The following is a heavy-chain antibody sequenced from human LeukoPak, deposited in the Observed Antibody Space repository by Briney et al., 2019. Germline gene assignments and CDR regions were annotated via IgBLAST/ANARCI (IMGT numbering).Heavy chain of an antibody. CDR1: GYTFTSYY. J-gene: IGHJ3*02. Sequence: ASVKVSCKASGYTFTSYYIHWVRQAPGQGLEWMGVINPSTDSTSSAQNFQGRVTMTRDTSISTAYMELSRLRSDDTAVYYCATELYDILTGYSVGAFDIWGQGTMVTVSS. CDR3: ATELYDILTGYSVGAFDI. V-gene: IGHV1-46*01. D-gene: IGHD3-9*01. CDR2: INPSTDST.